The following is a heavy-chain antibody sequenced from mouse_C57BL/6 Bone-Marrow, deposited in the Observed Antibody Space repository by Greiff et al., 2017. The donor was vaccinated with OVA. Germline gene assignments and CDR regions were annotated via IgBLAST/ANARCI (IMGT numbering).Heavy chain of an antibody. J-gene: IGHJ2*01. Sequence: VQLQQPGAELVMPGASVKLSCKASGYTFTSYWMHWVKQRPGQGLEWIGEIDPSDSYTNYNQKFKGKSTLTVDKSSSTAYMQLSSLTSEDSAVYYCAGGTYDYFDYWGQGTTLTVSS. CDR2: IDPSDSYT. V-gene: IGHV1-69*01. CDR3: AGGTYDYFDY. CDR1: GYTFTSYW.